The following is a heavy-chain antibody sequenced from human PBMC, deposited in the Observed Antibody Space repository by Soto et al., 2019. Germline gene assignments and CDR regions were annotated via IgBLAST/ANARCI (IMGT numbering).Heavy chain of an antibody. CDR3: AKGGRQWLVTSDFNY. V-gene: IGHV3-30*18. J-gene: IGHJ4*02. Sequence: VQLVESGGGVVQPGRSLRLSCAASGFTFSDYAMHWVRQAPGKGLEWVAVVSHDGRYTHYADSVKGRFTISRDSSKNTVTQEMTSLRAEDTAGYYCAKGGRQWLVTSDFNYWGQGALVTVSS. CDR1: GFTFSDYA. D-gene: IGHD6-19*01. CDR2: VSHDGRYT.